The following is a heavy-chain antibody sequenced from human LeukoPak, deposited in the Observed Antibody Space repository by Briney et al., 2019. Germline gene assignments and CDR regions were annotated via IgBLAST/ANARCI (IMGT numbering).Heavy chain of an antibody. CDR3: ARGVEPLAANTLAY. V-gene: IGHV3-53*01. D-gene: IGHD1-14*01. CDR2: LYSDGNT. Sequence: PGGSLRLSCAASGFTVITNDMTWVLQAPGKGLEWVSVLYSDGNTKYADSVQGRFTISRDNSKNTLYLEMYSLSPDDTAVYYCARGVEPLAANTLAYWGQGTLVTVSS. J-gene: IGHJ4*02. CDR1: GFTVITND.